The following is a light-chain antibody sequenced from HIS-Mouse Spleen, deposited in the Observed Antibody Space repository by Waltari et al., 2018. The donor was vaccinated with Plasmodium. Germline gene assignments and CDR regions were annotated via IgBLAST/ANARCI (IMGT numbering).Light chain of an antibody. V-gene: IGKV3-15*01. Sequence: EIVMTQSPATLSVSPGERATLSCRASQRVSSNLAWYPQKPGQAPRLLIYGASTRATGIPARFGGSGSGTEYTLTISSLQSEDFAVYYCQQYNNWSFTFGPGTKVDIK. J-gene: IGKJ3*01. CDR1: QRVSSN. CDR3: QQYNNWSFT. CDR2: GAS.